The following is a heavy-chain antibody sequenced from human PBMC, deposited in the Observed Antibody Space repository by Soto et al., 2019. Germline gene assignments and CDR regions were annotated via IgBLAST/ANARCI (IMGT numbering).Heavy chain of an antibody. V-gene: IGHV3-74*01. D-gene: IGHD6-19*01. J-gene: IGHJ4*02. CDR2: MYTDGSTT. CDR1: GFTFSNYW. CDR3: VRGGPHWLTY. Sequence: EVQLVESGGGLVQPGESLRLSCAASGFTFSNYWMHWARQVPGQGLEWVSRMYTDGSTTTYADSVKGRFTISRDNAKSMLYLLMDGLRAEDTALYYCVRGGPHWLTYWGQGALVTVSS.